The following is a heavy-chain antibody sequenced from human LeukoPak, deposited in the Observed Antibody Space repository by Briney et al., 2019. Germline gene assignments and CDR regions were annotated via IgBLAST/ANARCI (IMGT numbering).Heavy chain of an antibody. Sequence: GRSLRLSRAASGFTFSSYAMHWVRQAPGKGLEWVAVISYDGSNKYYADSVKGRFTISRDNSKNTLYLQMNSLRAEDTAVYYCAREAYDYVWGSYPFDYWGQGTLVTVSS. CDR3: AREAYDYVWGSYPFDY. D-gene: IGHD3-16*02. J-gene: IGHJ4*02. CDR2: ISYDGSNK. CDR1: GFTFSSYA. V-gene: IGHV3-30*04.